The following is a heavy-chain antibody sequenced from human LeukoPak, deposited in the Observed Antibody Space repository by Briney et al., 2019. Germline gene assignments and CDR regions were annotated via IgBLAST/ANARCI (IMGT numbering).Heavy chain of an antibody. CDR2: IYHSGST. D-gene: IGHD2-21*02. J-gene: IGHJ4*02. CDR3: ARRLCGGDCYSTFSY. CDR1: GGSISSGGYS. V-gene: IGHV4-30-2*01. Sequence: SETLSLTCAVSGGSISSGGYSWSWIRQPPGKGLEWIGYIYHSGSTYYNPSLTSRVTLSVDRSKNQFSLKLSSVTAADTAVYYCARRLCGGDCYSTFSYWGQGTLVTVSS.